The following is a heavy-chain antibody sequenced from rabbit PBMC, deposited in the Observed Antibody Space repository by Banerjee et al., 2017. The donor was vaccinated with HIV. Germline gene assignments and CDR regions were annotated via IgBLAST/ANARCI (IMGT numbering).Heavy chain of an antibody. D-gene: IGHD2-1*01. J-gene: IGHJ4*01. CDR3: ARGGGGDGVGYNL. CDR2: INSSSRNV. Sequence: QEQLEESGGDLVKPEGSLTITCTASGFSFSNKYVMCWVRQAPGKGLEWIGCINSSSRNVVYASWATGRFTISKTSSTVELKMTSLTAADTATYFCARGGGGDGVGYNLWGPGPLVTVS. V-gene: IGHV1S45*01. CDR1: GFSFSNKYV.